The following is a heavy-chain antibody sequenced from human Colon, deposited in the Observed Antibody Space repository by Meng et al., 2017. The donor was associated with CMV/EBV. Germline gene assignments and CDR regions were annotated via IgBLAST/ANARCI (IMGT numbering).Heavy chain of an antibody. CDR2: IYNSRTT. CDR3: ARGVAYSSSWYNWFDP. J-gene: IGHJ5*02. Sequence: LRLSWTVSGGFVSSTTYYWGWIRQPPGKGLEWIGVIYNSRTTYYNPSLKSRIAISVDTSKNQFSLKVGSVTAADTAVYYCARGVAYSSSWYNWFDPWGQGTLVTVSS. D-gene: IGHD6-13*01. V-gene: IGHV4-39*02. CDR1: GGFVSSTTYY.